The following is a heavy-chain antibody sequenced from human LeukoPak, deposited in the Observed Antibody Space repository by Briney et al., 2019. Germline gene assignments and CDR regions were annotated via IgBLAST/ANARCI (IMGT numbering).Heavy chain of an antibody. Sequence: ASVKVSCKASGYTLTSYAMHWVRQAPGQRLEWMGWINAGNGNTKYSQKFQGRVTITRDTSASTAYMELSSLRSEDTAVYYCARDRMVVAATTYWFDPWGQGTLVTVSS. J-gene: IGHJ5*02. CDR3: ARDRMVVAATTYWFDP. CDR1: GYTLTSYA. CDR2: INAGNGNT. D-gene: IGHD2-15*01. V-gene: IGHV1-3*01.